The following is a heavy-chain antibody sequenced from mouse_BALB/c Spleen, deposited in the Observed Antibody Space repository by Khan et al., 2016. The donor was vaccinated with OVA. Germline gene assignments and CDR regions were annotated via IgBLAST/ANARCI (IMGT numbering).Heavy chain of an antibody. CDR1: GFSLTSYA. J-gene: IGHJ4*01. CDR3: ARHQFPLSFDS. Sequence: VQLQESGPDLVAPSQCLSITCTASGFSLTSYAIHWVRQPPGKGLEWLVVIWSDGSTTYNSALKSRLSISKDNSKSHAFLKIISLLTVDTAMYYCARHQFPLSFDSWGQGTSVTVSS. V-gene: IGHV2-6-2*01. CDR2: IWSDGST.